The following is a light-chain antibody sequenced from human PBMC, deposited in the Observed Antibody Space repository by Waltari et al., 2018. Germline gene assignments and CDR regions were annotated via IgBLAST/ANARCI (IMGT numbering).Light chain of an antibody. CDR2: EDT. V-gene: IGLV3-10*01. Sequence: SYALTQPPSVSVSPGQPARITCSGHELPRKYAYWFQQKSGQAPRLVIYEDTKRPSGIPARFSGSSSGTVATLTITGAQVDDEADYYCYSSDTTGLRVFGGGTTVVVL. J-gene: IGLJ1*01. CDR3: YSSDTTGLRV. CDR1: ELPRKY.